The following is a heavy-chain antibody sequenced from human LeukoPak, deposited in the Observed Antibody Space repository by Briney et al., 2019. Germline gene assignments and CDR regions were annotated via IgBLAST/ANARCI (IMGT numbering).Heavy chain of an antibody. CDR1: GDSISTSY. Sequence: SETLSLTCTVSGDSISTSYWSWIRQPPGKGLEWIGYVYYNGKTNYNSSLKSRVTISLDTSKSQFSLKVRYVTAADTAVYYCARGLNDSWTGENYWGQGTLVTVSS. V-gene: IGHV4-59*12. CDR3: ARGLNDSWTGENY. CDR2: VYYNGKT. J-gene: IGHJ4*02. D-gene: IGHD3-3*01.